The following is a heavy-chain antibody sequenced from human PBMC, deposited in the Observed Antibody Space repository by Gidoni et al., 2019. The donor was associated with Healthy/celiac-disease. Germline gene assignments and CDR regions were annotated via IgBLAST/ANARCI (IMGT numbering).Heavy chain of an antibody. CDR3: ARGRGYSYGFDY. V-gene: IGHV3-74*01. D-gene: IGHD5-18*01. CDR2: INSDGSST. J-gene: IGHJ4*02. Sequence: VWVSRINSDGSSTSYADSVKGRFTIPRDNAKNTLYLQMNSLRAEDTAVYYCARGRGYSYGFDYWGQGTLVTVSS.